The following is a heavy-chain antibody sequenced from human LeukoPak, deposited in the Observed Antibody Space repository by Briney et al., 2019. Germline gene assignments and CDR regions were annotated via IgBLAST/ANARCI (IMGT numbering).Heavy chain of an antibody. CDR1: GFTFSSYA. J-gene: IGHJ4*02. CDR2: ISYDGSNK. CDR3: ARETNPRIVGATAFDY. V-gene: IGHV3-30-3*01. Sequence: TGGSLRLSCAASGFTFSSYAMHWVRQAPGKGLEWVAVISYDGSNKYYADSAKGRFTISRDNSKNTLYLQMNSLRAEDTAVYYCARETNPRIVGATAFDYWGQGTLVTVSS. D-gene: IGHD1-26*01.